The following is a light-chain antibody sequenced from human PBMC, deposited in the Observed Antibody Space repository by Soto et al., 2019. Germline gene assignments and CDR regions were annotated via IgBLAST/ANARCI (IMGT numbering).Light chain of an antibody. CDR3: QQYGSSPRAMYT. Sequence: DIVLTQSPGTLSLSPGERATLSCRASQSISSSYLAWYQQKPGQAPRLLIYGASSRATGIPDRFSGSGSGTDFTLTIIRLEPEDFAVYSCQQYGSSPRAMYTFGQGTKLEIK. CDR1: QSISSSY. CDR2: GAS. J-gene: IGKJ2*01. V-gene: IGKV3-20*01.